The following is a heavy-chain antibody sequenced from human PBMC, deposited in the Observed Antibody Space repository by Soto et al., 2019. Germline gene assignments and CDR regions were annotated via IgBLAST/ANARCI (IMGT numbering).Heavy chain of an antibody. V-gene: IGHV1-3*01. D-gene: IGHD2-21*02. CDR2: INAGNGNT. CDR3: ASEYCGGDCYSAARYGMDV. CDR1: GGTFSNDI. Sequence: GASVKVSCKASGGTFSNDIITWVHQAPGQRLEWMGWINAGNGNTKYSQKFQGRVTITRDTSASTAYMELSSLRFEDTAVYYCASEYCGGDCYSAARYGMDVWGQGTTVTVSS. J-gene: IGHJ6*02.